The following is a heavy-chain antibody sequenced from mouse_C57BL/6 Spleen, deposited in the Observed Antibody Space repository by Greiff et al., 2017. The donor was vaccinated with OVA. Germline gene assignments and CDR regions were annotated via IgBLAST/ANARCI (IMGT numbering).Heavy chain of an antibody. CDR2: IDPSDSET. Sequence: QVQLQQSGAELVRPGSSVKLSCKASGYTFTSYWMHWVKQRPIQGLEWIGNIDPSDSETHYNQKFKDKATLTVDKSSSTAYMQLSSLTSEDSAVYYCARTATMVTTYYAMDYWGQGTSVTVSS. CDR1: GYTFTSYW. D-gene: IGHD2-2*01. V-gene: IGHV1-52*01. J-gene: IGHJ4*01. CDR3: ARTATMVTTYYAMDY.